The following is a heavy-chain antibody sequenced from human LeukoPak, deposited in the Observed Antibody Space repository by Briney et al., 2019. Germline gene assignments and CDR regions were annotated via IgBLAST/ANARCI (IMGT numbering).Heavy chain of an antibody. J-gene: IGHJ6*02. D-gene: IGHD6-13*01. CDR2: LKSDGRST. Sequence: SGGSLRLSCAASGFTFSAYSMNWVRQAPGKGLEWVSRLKSDGRSTSYADSVKGRFTISRDNAKNTLYLQMNSLRAEDTAVYYCATTIIAATMDVWGQGTTVTVSS. CDR3: ATTIIAATMDV. V-gene: IGHV3-74*01. CDR1: GFTFSAYS.